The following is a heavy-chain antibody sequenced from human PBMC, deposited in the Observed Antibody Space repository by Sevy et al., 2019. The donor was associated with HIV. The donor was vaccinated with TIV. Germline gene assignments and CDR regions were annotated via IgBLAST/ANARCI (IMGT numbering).Heavy chain of an antibody. CDR2: IGGTADYT. Sequence: GGSLRLSCVTSGFTFSSYAMSWVRQTPGKGLEWVSAIGGTADYTYYADSVKGRFTISRDNSKNTLYLQMNGLRAEDTAVYYCAKEVSERRYSDHWGQGTLVTVSS. CDR3: AKEVSERRYSDH. J-gene: IGHJ4*02. CDR1: GFTFSSYA. D-gene: IGHD3-10*01. V-gene: IGHV3-23*01.